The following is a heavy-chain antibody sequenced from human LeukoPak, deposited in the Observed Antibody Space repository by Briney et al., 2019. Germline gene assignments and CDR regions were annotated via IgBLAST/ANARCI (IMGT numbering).Heavy chain of an antibody. CDR2: IYYSGST. CDR1: GGSISSGGYY. J-gene: IGHJ4*02. V-gene: IGHV4-31*03. Sequence: SETLSLTCTVSGGSISSGGYYWSWIRQHPGKGLEWIGYIYYSGSTNYNPSLKSRVTISVDTSKNQFSLKLSSVTAADTAVYYCARGYSGYDHRDYWGQGTLVTVSS. CDR3: ARGYSGYDHRDY. D-gene: IGHD5-12*01.